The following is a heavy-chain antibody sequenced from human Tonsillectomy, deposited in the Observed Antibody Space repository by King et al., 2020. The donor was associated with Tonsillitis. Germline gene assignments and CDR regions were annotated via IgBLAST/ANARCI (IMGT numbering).Heavy chain of an antibody. CDR1: GFTFSTYP. D-gene: IGHD3-22*01. Sequence: VQLVESGGGVVQPGRSLRLTCAASGFTFSTYPMHWVRQAPGKGLEWVAVISYDGSNKYYADSVKGRFTISRDNSKSTVYLQMHSLGPEDTTVYYCARDLYNSYYDSSCFFDFWGQGTLVTVSS. V-gene: IGHV3-30*04. CDR2: ISYDGSNK. CDR3: ARDLYNSYYDSSCFFDF. J-gene: IGHJ4*02.